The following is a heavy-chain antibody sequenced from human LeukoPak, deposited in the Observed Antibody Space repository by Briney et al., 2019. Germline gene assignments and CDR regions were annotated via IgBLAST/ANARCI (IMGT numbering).Heavy chain of an antibody. CDR2: ISGSGGST. J-gene: IGHJ4*02. CDR1: GFTFSSYA. V-gene: IGHV3-23*01. CDR3: AKAMCSGGTCYCHFDY. Sequence: PGGSLRLSCAASGFTFSSYAMSWVRQAPGKGLEWVSVISGSGGSTYYADSVKGRFTISRDTSKNTLYLQMNSLRAEDTAAYYCAKAMCSGGTCYCHFDYWGQGTLVTVSS. D-gene: IGHD2-15*01.